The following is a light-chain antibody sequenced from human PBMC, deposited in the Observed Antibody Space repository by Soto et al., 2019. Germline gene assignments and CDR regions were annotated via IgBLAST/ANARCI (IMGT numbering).Light chain of an antibody. CDR2: EVV. CDR1: RNDIGAYEF. CDR3: KSYARSNTYV. Sequence: QSVLTQPPSASGSPGQSVTISCTGTRNDIGAYEFVSWYQHHPGKAPKLIIYEVVQRPSGVPDRFSGSKSGNTASLTVSGLQAADEADYYCKSYARSNTYVFGTGTKVTVL. V-gene: IGLV2-8*01. J-gene: IGLJ1*01.